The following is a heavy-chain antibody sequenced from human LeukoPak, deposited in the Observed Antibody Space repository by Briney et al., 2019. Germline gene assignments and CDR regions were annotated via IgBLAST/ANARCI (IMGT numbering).Heavy chain of an antibody. CDR1: GYTFTSYG. Sequence: ASVMVSCKASGYTFTSYGISLVRQAPGQGLEWMGWISAYNGNTNYAQKLQGRVTMTTDTSTSTAYMELRSLRSDDTAVYYCARGIKDYDFWSGYKHGMDVWGQGTTVTVSS. J-gene: IGHJ6*02. CDR2: ISAYNGNT. V-gene: IGHV1-18*01. CDR3: ARGIKDYDFWSGYKHGMDV. D-gene: IGHD3-3*01.